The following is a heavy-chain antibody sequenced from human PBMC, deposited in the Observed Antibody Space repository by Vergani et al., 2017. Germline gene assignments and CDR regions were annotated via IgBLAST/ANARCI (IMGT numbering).Heavy chain of an antibody. CDR2: IYSGGST. D-gene: IGHD6-13*01. CDR1: GFTVSSNY. Sequence: EVQLMESGGGLVQPGGSLRLSCAASGFTVSSNYMSWVRQAPGKGLEWVSVIYSGGSTYYADSVKGRFTISRDNSKSTLYLQMNSLRVEATAVYYCARSTPLAEAGSNRRAYGMDVWGQGTTVTVSS. J-gene: IGHJ6*02. V-gene: IGHV3-66*02. CDR3: ARSTPLAEAGSNRRAYGMDV.